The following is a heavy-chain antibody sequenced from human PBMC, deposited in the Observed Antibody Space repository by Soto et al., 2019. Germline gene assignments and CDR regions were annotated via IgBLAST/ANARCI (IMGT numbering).Heavy chain of an antibody. D-gene: IGHD2-15*01. CDR2: ISGSGGST. Sequence: GGSLRLSCAASGFTFSSYAMSWVRQAPGKGLEWVSAISGSGGSTYYADSVKGRFTISRDNSKNTLYLQMNSLRAEDTAVYYCAKHQIWCSGGSCYGAFDIWGQGTMVTVSS. CDR1: GFTFSSYA. V-gene: IGHV3-23*01. J-gene: IGHJ3*02. CDR3: AKHQIWCSGGSCYGAFDI.